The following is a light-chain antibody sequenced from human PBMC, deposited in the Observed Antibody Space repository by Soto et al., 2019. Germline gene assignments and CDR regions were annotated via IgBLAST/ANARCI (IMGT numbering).Light chain of an antibody. J-gene: IGLJ1*01. CDR1: TSNILRNYV. CDR3: QSYDSSLSGSV. V-gene: IGLV1-40*01. CDR2: GNS. Sequence: QSVLTQPPSASGNPGQRLTISCSGSTSNILRNYVYWYRQLPGTAPRLLIYGNSDRPSGVPDRFSGSKSGASASLAITGLQAEDEADYYCQSYDSSLSGSVFGTGTKVTVL.